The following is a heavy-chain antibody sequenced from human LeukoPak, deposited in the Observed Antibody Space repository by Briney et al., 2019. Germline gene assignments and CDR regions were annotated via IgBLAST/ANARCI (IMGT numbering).Heavy chain of an antibody. D-gene: IGHD3-16*01. CDR1: GYTFTSYG. V-gene: IGHV1-18*01. CDR2: ISAYNGNT. CDR3: ARDRIMITFGGVIPDY. J-gene: IGHJ4*02. Sequence: ASVKVSCKASGYTFTSYGISWVRQAPGQGLEWMGWISAYNGNTNYAQKLQGRVTMTTDTSTSTAYMELRSLRSDDTAVYYRARDRIMITFGGVIPDYWGQGTLVTVSS.